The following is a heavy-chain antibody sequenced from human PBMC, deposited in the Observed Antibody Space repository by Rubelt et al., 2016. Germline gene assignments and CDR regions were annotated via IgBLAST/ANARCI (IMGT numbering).Heavy chain of an antibody. J-gene: IGHJ4*02. Sequence: MGLEWVSSISSSGSYIYYADSVRGRFTISRDNAKSSLSLQMNSLRAEDTAVYYCARDGDSSDWRRSDYWGQGTLVTVSS. D-gene: IGHD6-19*01. CDR3: ARDGDSSDWRRSDY. V-gene: IGHV3-21*01. CDR2: ISSSGSYI.